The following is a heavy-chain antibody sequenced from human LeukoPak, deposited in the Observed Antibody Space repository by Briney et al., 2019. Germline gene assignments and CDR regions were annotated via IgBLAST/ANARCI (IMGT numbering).Heavy chain of an antibody. D-gene: IGHD3-3*01. CDR1: GGSISSYY. CDR2: IYYSGST. Sequence: SETLSLTCTVSGGSISSYYWSWIRQPPGKGLEWIGYIYYSGSTNYNPSLKSRVTISVDTSKNQFSLKLSSVTAADTAVYYCARSKRDDFWSGYFVDPWGQGTLVTVSS. J-gene: IGHJ5*02. CDR3: ARSKRDDFWSGYFVDP. V-gene: IGHV4-59*01.